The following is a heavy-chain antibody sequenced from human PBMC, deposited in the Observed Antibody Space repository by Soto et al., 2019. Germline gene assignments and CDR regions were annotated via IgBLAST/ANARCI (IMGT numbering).Heavy chain of an antibody. Sequence: EVQLVESGGGLVQPGGSLRLSCAASGFTFNTYSMNWVRQTPEKGLEWVAYITSGSTRILYADSVRGRFTISRDNAKDSLYLQMTSLRDEDTAMYYCTRDTHARDFWGQGTRVIVSS. V-gene: IGHV3-48*02. CDR2: ITSGSTRI. CDR1: GFTFNTYS. J-gene: IGHJ4*02. CDR3: TRDTHARDF.